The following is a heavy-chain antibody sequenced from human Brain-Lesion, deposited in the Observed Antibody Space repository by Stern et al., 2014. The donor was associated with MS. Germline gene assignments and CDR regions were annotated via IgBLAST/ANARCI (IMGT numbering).Heavy chain of an antibody. CDR3: ARDQRGITIFGVVTDYYYLGMDV. Sequence: LVESGAEVKKPGASVKVSCKTSGYIFTGYYIHWVRQAPGQGLEGMAWINTNIGGPKYAQKFQGRVTMSRDPSISTAYVELSSLTSDDTAVYYCARDQRGITIFGVVTDYYYLGMDVWGQGTTVTVSS. J-gene: IGHJ6*02. D-gene: IGHD3-3*01. CDR2: INTNIGGP. CDR1: GYIFTGYY. V-gene: IGHV1-2*02.